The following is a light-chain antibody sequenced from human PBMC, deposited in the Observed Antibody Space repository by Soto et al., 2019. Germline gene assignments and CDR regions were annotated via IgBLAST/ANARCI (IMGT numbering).Light chain of an antibody. CDR3: NSYTSKSTGV. Sequence: QSALTQPPSASGSLGQSVTISCTGTSSDVGGYNYVSWHQQHPGKAPKVMIYEVTKRPPGVPDRFSGSKSGNTASLTVSGLQAEDEADYYCNSYTSKSTGVFGTGTKLTVL. CDR2: EVT. CDR1: SSDVGGYNY. J-gene: IGLJ1*01. V-gene: IGLV2-8*01.